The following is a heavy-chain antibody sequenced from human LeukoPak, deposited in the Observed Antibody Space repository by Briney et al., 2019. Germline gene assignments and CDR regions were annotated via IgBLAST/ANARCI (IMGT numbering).Heavy chain of an antibody. Sequence: PGGSLRLSCAASGFTVSSNYMSWVRQAPGKGLEWVSVIYSGGSTYYADSVKGRFTISRDNSKNTLYLQMNSLRAEDTAVYYCARDTPTELRLGELSLYLGAFDIWGQGTMVTVSS. CDR2: IYSGGST. D-gene: IGHD3-16*02. V-gene: IGHV3-53*01. CDR1: GFTVSSNY. CDR3: ARDTPTELRLGELSLYLGAFDI. J-gene: IGHJ3*02.